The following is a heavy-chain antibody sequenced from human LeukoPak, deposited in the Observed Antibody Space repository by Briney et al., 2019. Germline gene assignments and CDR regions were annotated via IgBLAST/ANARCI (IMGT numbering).Heavy chain of an antibody. V-gene: IGHV3-30*18. CDR1: GFTFSSYG. J-gene: IGHJ5*01. CDR2: ISYDGSNK. CDR3: AKGDRQLPYSPADS. D-gene: IGHD2-15*01. Sequence: GGSLRLSCAASGFTFSSYGMHWVRQAPGRGLEWVAVISYDGSNKYYADSVKGRFTISRDNSKNTLYLQMNSLRAEDTAVYYCAKGDRQLPYSPADSWGQGTLVTVSS.